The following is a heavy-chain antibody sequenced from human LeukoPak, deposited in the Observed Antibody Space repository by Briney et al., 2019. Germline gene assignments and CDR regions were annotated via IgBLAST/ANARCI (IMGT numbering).Heavy chain of an antibody. CDR2: ISGSGGTT. CDR1: GFTFTTFA. CDR3: AKDRAYSSSPAYFQH. Sequence: GGSLRLSRAASGFTFTTFALSWVRQAPGKGLEWVSSISGSGGTTYFADSVKGRFTISRDNSKNTLFLQVNSLRADDTAVYYCAKDRAYSSSPAYFQHWGQRTLVILSS. V-gene: IGHV3-23*01. D-gene: IGHD6-13*01. J-gene: IGHJ1*01.